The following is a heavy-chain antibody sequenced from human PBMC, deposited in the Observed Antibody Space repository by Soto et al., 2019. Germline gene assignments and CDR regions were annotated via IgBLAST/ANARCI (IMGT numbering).Heavy chain of an antibody. CDR1: GFTFSSYA. D-gene: IGHD3-10*01. CDR3: ARERITMVRGLDY. J-gene: IGHJ4*02. CDR2: ISYDGSNK. Sequence: QVQLVESGGGVVQPGRSRRLSCAASGFTFSSYAMHWVRQAPGKGLEWVAVISYDGSNKYYADSVKGRFTISRDNSKNTLYLQMTSLRAEDTAVCYCARERITMVRGLDYWGQGTLVTVSS. V-gene: IGHV3-30-3*01.